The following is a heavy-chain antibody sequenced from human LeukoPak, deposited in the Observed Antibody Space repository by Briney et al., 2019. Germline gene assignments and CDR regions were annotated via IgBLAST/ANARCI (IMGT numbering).Heavy chain of an antibody. Sequence: GGSLRLSCAASGFTFSSYWMSWVRQAPGKGLEWVANIKQDGSEKYYVDSVKGRFTISRDNAKNSLYLQMNSLRAEDTAVYYCARDRGYGSGSYLDYWGQGTLVTVSP. CDR1: GFTFSSYW. V-gene: IGHV3-7*01. J-gene: IGHJ4*02. CDR2: IKQDGSEK. D-gene: IGHD3-10*01. CDR3: ARDRGYGSGSYLDY.